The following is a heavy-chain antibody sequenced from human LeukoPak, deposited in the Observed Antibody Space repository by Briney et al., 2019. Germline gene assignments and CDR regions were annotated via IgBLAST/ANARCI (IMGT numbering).Heavy chain of an antibody. CDR2: ISTYNGNT. V-gene: IGHV1-18*01. CDR3: ARDTLSGNAFHI. Sequence: ASVKVSCKASGYSFTSYGFSWVRQTPGQGLEWMGWISTYNGNTNYAQNLQGRVTMTTDTSTSTAYMELRSLRSDDTAVYFCARDTLSGNAFHIWGQGTLVTVSS. CDR1: GYSFTSYG. J-gene: IGHJ3*02. D-gene: IGHD3-3*01.